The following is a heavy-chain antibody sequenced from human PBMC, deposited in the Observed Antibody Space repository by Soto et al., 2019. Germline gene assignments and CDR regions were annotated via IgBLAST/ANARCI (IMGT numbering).Heavy chain of an antibody. CDR1: GGSISSGGYY. CDR2: IYYSGST. CDR3: ARGEYQLLYGMDV. Sequence: SETLSLTCTVSGGSISSGGYYWSWIRHHPGKGLEWIGYIYYSGSTYYNPSLKSRVTISVDTSKNQFSLKLSSVTAADTAVYYCARGEYQLLYGMDVWGQGTTVTVSS. D-gene: IGHD2-2*01. J-gene: IGHJ6*02. V-gene: IGHV4-31*03.